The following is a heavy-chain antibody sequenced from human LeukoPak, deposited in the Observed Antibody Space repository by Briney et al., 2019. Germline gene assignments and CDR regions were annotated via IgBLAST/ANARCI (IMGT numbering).Heavy chain of an antibody. V-gene: IGHV1-2*02. CDR1: GYTFTGYY. J-gene: IGHJ5*02. Sequence: ASVKVSCKASGYTFTGYYMHWVRQAPGQGLEWMGWINPNSGGTNYAQKFQGRVTMTRDTSISTAYMELSRLRSDDTAVYYCVSPYCSSTSCYDWFDPWGQGTLVTVSS. D-gene: IGHD2-2*01. CDR3: VSPYCSSTSCYDWFDP. CDR2: INPNSGGT.